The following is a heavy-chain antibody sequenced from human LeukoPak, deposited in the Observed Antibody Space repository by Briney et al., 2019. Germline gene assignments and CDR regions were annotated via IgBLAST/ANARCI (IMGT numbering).Heavy chain of an antibody. CDR1: GFTFSGYS. Sequence: KPGGSLRLSCAASGFTFSGYSMNWVRQAPGKGLEWVSSISSSSGYIYYADSVKGRFTFSRDNAKNSLYLQINSLRAEDTAVYYCARHRTASDYWGQGTLVTVSS. J-gene: IGHJ4*02. D-gene: IGHD3-16*02. V-gene: IGHV3-21*01. CDR3: ARHRTASDY. CDR2: ISSSSGYI.